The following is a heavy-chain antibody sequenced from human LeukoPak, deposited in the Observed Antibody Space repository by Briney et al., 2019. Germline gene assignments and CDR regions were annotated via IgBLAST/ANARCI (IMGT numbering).Heavy chain of an antibody. CDR2: IIPIFGTA. D-gene: IGHD4-11*01. J-gene: IGHJ4*02. V-gene: IGHV1-69*05. CDR3: ARGLTVSNSKFDY. Sequence: SVKVSCKASGYTFTSYGISWVRQAPGQGLEWMGGIIPIFGTANYAQKFQGRVTITTDEFTSTAYMELSSLRSEDTAVYYCARGLTVSNSKFDYWGQGTLVTVSS. CDR1: GYTFTSYG.